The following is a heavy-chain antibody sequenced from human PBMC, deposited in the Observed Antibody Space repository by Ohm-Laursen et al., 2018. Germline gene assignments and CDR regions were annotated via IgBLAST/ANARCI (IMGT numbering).Heavy chain of an antibody. CDR1: GFIANSNH. Sequence: SPRLSCAASGFIANSNHMSWVRQAPGKGLEWVSVINTEDQTFYLNSVKGRFSISRDNSKNTVYLQMNSLRVEDTAVYCCARGIVRGVTGPDYWGQGTLVTVSS. D-gene: IGHD1-14*01. CDR3: ARGIVRGVTGPDY. CDR2: INTEDQT. V-gene: IGHV3-66*01. J-gene: IGHJ4*02.